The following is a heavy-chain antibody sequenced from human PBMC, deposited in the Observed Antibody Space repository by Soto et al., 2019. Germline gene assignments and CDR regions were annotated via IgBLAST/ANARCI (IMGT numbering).Heavy chain of an antibody. V-gene: IGHV4-39*01. CDR1: GGSISRTTYY. D-gene: IGHD5-18*01. J-gene: IGHJ6*02. Sequence: PSETLSLTCSVSGGSITGGSISRTTYYWGWMRQPPGKGLEWIASFFIGGNTYYNPSLKSRVTTSVDTSKNQFSLKLSSVTAADTAVYYCARTRYSYGSDYYYGMDVWGQGTTVTVSS. CDR3: ARTRYSYGSDYYYGMDV. CDR2: FFIGGNT.